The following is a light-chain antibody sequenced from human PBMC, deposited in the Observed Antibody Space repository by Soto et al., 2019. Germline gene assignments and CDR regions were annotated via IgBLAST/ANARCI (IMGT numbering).Light chain of an antibody. V-gene: IGKV3-20*01. CDR1: QSVTSNK. CDR2: AAS. CDR3: QQYGSPPPYT. J-gene: IGKJ2*01. Sequence: ENVLTQSPVTLSLSPGERATLSCRASQSVTSNKVAWFQQKPGQAPRLLIRAASSRATGIPDRFSGSGSATDFTLTISRLEPEDFAVYYCQQYGSPPPYTFCQGTKLEIK.